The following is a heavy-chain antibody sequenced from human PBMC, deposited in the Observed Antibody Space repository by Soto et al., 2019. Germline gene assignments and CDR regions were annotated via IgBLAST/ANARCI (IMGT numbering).Heavy chain of an antibody. CDR1: GYIFTDYP. V-gene: IGHV1-3*01. D-gene: IGHD6-19*01. CDR2: INPDNGNA. J-gene: IGHJ4*02. CDR3: VKRASNSSDYFPLGY. Sequence: QVQLVQSGAEVKKPGASVKISCKASGYIFTDYPIHWVRQAAGHRLEWMGWINPDNGNAKYSQSFQGRVTISRDTPASTVHMDLSSLTSEDTAVYYCVKRASNSSDYFPLGYWGQGTLVTVSS.